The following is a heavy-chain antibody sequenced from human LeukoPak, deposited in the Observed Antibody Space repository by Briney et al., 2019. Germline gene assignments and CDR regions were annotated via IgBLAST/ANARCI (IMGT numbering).Heavy chain of an antibody. CDR2: ISSSSSYI. D-gene: IGHD1-26*01. V-gene: IGHV3-21*01. CDR1: GFTFSSYS. J-gene: IGHJ4*02. Sequence: PGGSLRLSCAASGFTFSSYSMNWVRQAPGKGLEWVSSISSSSSYIYYADSVTGRFTISRDNAKNSLYLQMNSLRAEDTAVYYCARGDGGAAGYDYWGQGTLVTVSS. CDR3: ARGDGGAAGYDY.